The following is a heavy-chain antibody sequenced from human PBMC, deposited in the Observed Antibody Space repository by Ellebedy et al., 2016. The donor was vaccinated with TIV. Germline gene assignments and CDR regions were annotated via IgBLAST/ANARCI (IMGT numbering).Heavy chain of an antibody. J-gene: IGHJ6*02. V-gene: IGHV3-74*01. CDR2: INSDGSST. Sequence: PGGSLRLSCAASGFTFSSYSMNWVRQAPGKGLVWVSRINSDGSSTSYADSVKGRFTISRDNAKNTLYLQMNSLRAEDTAVYYCARGGSYRGMDVWGQGTTVTVSS. CDR3: ARGGSYRGMDV. CDR1: GFTFSSYS. D-gene: IGHD1-26*01.